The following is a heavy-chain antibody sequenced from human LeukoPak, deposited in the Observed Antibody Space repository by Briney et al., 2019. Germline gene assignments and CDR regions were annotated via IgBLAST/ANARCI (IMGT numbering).Heavy chain of an antibody. CDR3: ARDGYYGSGSFQLPFDP. CDR1: GGSISSYY. V-gene: IGHV4-59*01. CDR2: IYYSGGT. Sequence: SETLSLTCTVSGGSISSYYWSWIRQPPGKGLEWIGYIYYSGGTNYNPSLKSRVTISVDTSKNQFSLKLSSVTAADTAVYYCARDGYYGSGSFQLPFDPWGQGTLVTVSS. J-gene: IGHJ5*02. D-gene: IGHD3-10*01.